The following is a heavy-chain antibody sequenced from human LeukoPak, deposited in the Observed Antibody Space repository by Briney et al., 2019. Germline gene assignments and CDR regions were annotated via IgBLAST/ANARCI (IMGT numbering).Heavy chain of an antibody. D-gene: IGHD3-22*01. Sequence: SETLSLTCTVSGGSISSYYWSWIRQPPGKGLEWIGYIYYSGSTNYNPSLKSRVTISVNTSKNQFSLKLSSVTAADTAVYYCAREIDGSSGYDVHVDYWGQGTLVTVSS. CDR2: IYYSGST. CDR3: AREIDGSSGYDVHVDY. V-gene: IGHV4-59*01. J-gene: IGHJ4*02. CDR1: GGSISSYY.